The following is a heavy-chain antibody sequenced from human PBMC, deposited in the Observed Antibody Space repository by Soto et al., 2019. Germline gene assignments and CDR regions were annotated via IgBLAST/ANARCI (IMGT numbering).Heavy chain of an antibody. Sequence: QVQLQESGPGLVKPFETLSLMCTVSNGCIGGYYWSWIPQPAGKGLEWFGRIYSSGSATYSPSLRSRVTMSVDVSKRQFSLKMTTITAADTAIYYCSRVWPVTQNPYYYGLDVWGRGTTVTVSS. CDR1: NGCIGGYY. J-gene: IGHJ6*01. CDR3: SRVWPVTQNPYYYGLDV. V-gene: IGHV4-4*07. CDR2: IYSSGSA.